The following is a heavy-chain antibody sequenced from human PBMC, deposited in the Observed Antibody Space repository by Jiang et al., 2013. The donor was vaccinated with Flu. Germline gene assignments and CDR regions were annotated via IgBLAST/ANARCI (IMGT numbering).Heavy chain of an antibody. J-gene: IGHJ4*02. CDR3: ARASYYYGSGSLTFDY. CDR2: ISYDGSNK. D-gene: IGHD3-10*01. V-gene: IGHV3-30-3*01. Sequence: VQLLESGGGVVQPGRSLRLSCAASGFTFSSYAMHWVRQAPGKGLEWVAVISYDGSNKYYADSVKGRFTISRDNSKNTLYLQMNSLRAEDTAVYYCARASYYYGSGSLTFDYWAREPWSPSPQ. CDR1: GFTFSSYA.